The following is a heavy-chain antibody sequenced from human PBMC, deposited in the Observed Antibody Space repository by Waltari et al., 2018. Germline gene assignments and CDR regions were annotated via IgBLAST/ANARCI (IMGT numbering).Heavy chain of an antibody. CDR2: IYHSGST. D-gene: IGHD6-19*01. J-gene: IGHJ5*02. V-gene: IGHV4-38-2*01. CDR3: ARRDSSGWYYWFDP. Sequence: QVQLQESGPGLVKPSETLSLTCAVSGYSISSGYYWGWIRQPPGKGLEWIGSIYHSGSTYYNPSPKSRVTISVDTSKNQFSLKLSSVTAADTAVYYCARRDSSGWYYWFDPWGQGTLVTVSS. CDR1: GYSISSGYY.